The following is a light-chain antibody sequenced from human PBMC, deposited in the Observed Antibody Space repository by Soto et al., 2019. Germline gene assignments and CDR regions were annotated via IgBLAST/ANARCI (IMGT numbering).Light chain of an antibody. CDR3: AAWDDSLNGPV. J-gene: IGLJ1*01. CDR2: SNN. Sequence: QSDLTQPPSASGTPGQRVTISCSGSSSNIGSNTVNWYQQLPGTAPKLLIYSNNQRPSGVPDRFSGSKSGTSASLAISGLQSEDEAYYYCAAWDDSLNGPVFGTGTKVTVL. CDR1: SSNIGSNT. V-gene: IGLV1-44*01.